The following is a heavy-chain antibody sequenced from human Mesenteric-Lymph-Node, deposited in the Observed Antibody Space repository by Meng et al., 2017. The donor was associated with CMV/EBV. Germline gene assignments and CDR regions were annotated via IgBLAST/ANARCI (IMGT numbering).Heavy chain of an antibody. CDR2: ITGSGGST. V-gene: IGHV3-23*01. CDR1: FTFSSYA. CDR3: AKDHIADMVTFGGAPFDY. J-gene: IGHJ4*02. D-gene: IGHD3-16*01. Sequence: FTFSSYAMSWVRQAPGKGLEWVSGITGSGGSTYYTDSVKGRFTISRDNSKNTLYLQMDSLRAEDTALYYCAKDHIADMVTFGGAPFDYWGQGTLVTVSS.